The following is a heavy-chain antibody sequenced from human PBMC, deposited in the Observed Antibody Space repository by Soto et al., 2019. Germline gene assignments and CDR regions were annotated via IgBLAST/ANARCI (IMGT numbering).Heavy chain of an antibody. J-gene: IGHJ5*02. CDR3: ANYVPTSPAGWFDT. Sequence: QITLKESGPTLVKPTQTLTLTCTFSGLSLSTSGEAVGWIRQPPGKALEWLALIYWDDDKRYNPTLKTRLTITKDTSKNQVVLTLTNMDPVDTATYYCANYVPTSPAGWFDTWGQGILVTVSS. CDR2: IYWDDDK. V-gene: IGHV2-5*02. CDR1: GLSLSTSGEA. D-gene: IGHD3-10*02.